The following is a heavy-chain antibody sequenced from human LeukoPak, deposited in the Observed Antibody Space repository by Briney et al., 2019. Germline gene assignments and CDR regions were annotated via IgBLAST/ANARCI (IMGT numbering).Heavy chain of an antibody. CDR1: GGSFSGYY. CDR3: ARVVSAGFPGFYYYYMDV. D-gene: IGHD6-13*01. Sequence: SETLSLTCAVYGGSFSGYYWSWIRQPPGKGLEWIGEINHSGSTNYNPSLKSRVTISVDTSKNQFSLKLSSVTAADTAVYYCARVVSAGFPGFYYYYMDVWGKGTTVTISS. J-gene: IGHJ6*03. CDR2: INHSGST. V-gene: IGHV4-34*01.